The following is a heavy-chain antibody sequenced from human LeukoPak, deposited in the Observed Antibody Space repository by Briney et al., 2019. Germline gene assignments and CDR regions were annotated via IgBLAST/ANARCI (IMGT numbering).Heavy chain of an antibody. CDR3: ARGDYAFDL. J-gene: IGHJ3*01. CDR2: TSSSDAGT. V-gene: IGHV3-23*01. CDR1: GFALSSYA. Sequence: GGSLRLSCAASGFALSSYAMSWVRQAPGKGLEWVSATSSSDAGTYHAESVRGRFTISRDNSKNTLYLQMNSLRAEDTAVYYCARGDYAFDLWGQGTMVTVSS.